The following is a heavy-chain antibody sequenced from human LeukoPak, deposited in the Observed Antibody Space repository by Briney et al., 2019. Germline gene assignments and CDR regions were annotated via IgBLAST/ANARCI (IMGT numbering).Heavy chain of an antibody. D-gene: IGHD2-15*01. CDR2: ISGSGGST. Sequence: PGGSLRLSCVASGFTFSSYGMNWVRQAPGKGLEWVSAISGSGGSTYYADPVKGRFTISRDNSNNTLYPQMNSLRAEDTAVYYCAKAVLVVVAHNHYFDYWGQGTLVTVSS. V-gene: IGHV3-23*01. J-gene: IGHJ4*02. CDR1: GFTFSSYG. CDR3: AKAVLVVVAHNHYFDY.